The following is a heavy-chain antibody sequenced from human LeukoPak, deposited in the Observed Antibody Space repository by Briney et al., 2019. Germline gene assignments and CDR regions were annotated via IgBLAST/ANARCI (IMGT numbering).Heavy chain of an antibody. CDR1: GFTFSSCG. Sequence: GGSLRLSCAASGFTFSSCGMHWVRQAPGKGLEWVAFIRSEGRNKYYADSVKGRFTISRDNSKNMLYLQMNSLRDEDTTVYYCAKDSDGYGDYWGQGTLVTVSS. CDR3: AKDSDGYGDY. CDR2: IRSEGRNK. V-gene: IGHV3-30*02. D-gene: IGHD2-21*02. J-gene: IGHJ4*02.